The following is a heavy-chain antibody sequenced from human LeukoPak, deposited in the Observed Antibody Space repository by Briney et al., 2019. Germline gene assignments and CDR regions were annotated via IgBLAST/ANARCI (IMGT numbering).Heavy chain of an antibody. J-gene: IGHJ5*02. CDR1: GFIFSSSW. V-gene: IGHV3-7*01. CDR2: INPDGSDK. Sequence: GGSLRLSCAASGFIFSSSWMSWVRQSPGKGLEWVADINPDGSDKYYVDYLKGRFTISRDNAKNSLYLQMNCLRAEDTAVYYCAGQSRLGYCSGGSCYSQPFDPWGQGTLVTVSS. D-gene: IGHD2-15*01. CDR3: AGQSRLGYCSGGSCYSQPFDP.